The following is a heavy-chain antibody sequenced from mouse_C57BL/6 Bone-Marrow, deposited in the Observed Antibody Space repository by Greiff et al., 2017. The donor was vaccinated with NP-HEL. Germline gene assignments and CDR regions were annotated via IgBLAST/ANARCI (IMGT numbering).Heavy chain of an antibody. CDR3: ARQDWYFDV. J-gene: IGHJ1*03. CDR1: GFTFSSYG. CDR2: ISSGGSYT. V-gene: IGHV5-6*01. Sequence: EVKLVESGGDLVKPGGSLKLSCAASGFTFSSYGMSWVRQTPDKRLEWVATISSGGSYTYYPDSVKGRFTISRDNAKNTLYLQMSSLKSEDTAMYYCARQDWYFDVGGTGTTVTVSS.